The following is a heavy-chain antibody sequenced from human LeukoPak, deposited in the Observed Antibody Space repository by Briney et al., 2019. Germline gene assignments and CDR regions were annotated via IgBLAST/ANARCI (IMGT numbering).Heavy chain of an antibody. Sequence: GGSLRLSCAASGFTVSSNYMSWVRQAPGKGLEWVSVIYSGGSTYYADSVKGRFTISRDNSKNTLYVQMNSLRAEDTAVYYCAREKYPYGMDVWGQGTTVTVSS. CDR2: IYSGGST. J-gene: IGHJ6*02. V-gene: IGHV3-66*01. D-gene: IGHD2-2*01. CDR1: GFTVSSNY. CDR3: AREKYPYGMDV.